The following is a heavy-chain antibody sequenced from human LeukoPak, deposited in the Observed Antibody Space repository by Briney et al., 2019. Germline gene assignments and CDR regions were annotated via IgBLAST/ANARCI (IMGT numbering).Heavy chain of an antibody. CDR1: GFTFSSYE. CDR3: ARVGPGYSYGT. V-gene: IGHV3-48*03. J-gene: IGHJ4*02. D-gene: IGHD5-18*01. Sequence: PGGSLRLSCAASGFTFSSYEMNWVRQAPGKGLEWVSYISSSGSTIYYAYSVKGRFTISRDNAKNSLYLQMNSLRAEDTAVYYCARVGPGYSYGTWGQGTLVTVSS. CDR2: ISSSGSTI.